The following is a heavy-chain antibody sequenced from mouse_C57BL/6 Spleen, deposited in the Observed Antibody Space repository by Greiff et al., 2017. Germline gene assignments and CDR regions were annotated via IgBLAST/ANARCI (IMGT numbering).Heavy chain of an antibody. CDR2: IYPGSGST. CDR1: GYTFTSYW. V-gene: IGHV1-55*01. D-gene: IGHD4-1*01. Sequence: QVQLQQPGAELVKPGASVKMSCKASGYTFTSYWITWVKQRPGQGLEWIGDIYPGSGSTHYNEKVKSKATLTVDPSSSTADMQLSSLTSEDSAVCYCARRELGRGFAYWGQGTLVTVSA. J-gene: IGHJ3*01. CDR3: ARRELGRGFAY.